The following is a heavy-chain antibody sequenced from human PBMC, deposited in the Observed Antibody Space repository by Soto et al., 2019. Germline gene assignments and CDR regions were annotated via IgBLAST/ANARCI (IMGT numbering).Heavy chain of an antibody. Sequence: LRLSCAASGFTFISYAMYWVRQAPGKGLEWVAVISYDGSDKYYADTVKGRFTISRDNSKNTLYLQMNSLRGEDTAMYYCARDRLFESNTFYYNYGMDVWGQGTTVTVSS. CDR2: ISYDGSDK. D-gene: IGHD3-9*01. J-gene: IGHJ6*02. CDR1: GFTFISYA. CDR3: ARDRLFESNTFYYNYGMDV. V-gene: IGHV3-30-3*01.